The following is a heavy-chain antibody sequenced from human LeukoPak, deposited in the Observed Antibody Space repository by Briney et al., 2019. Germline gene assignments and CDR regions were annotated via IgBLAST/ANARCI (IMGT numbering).Heavy chain of an antibody. CDR1: GFTVSSSY. CDR2: IYSGGST. Sequence: PGGSLRLSCAASGFTVSSSYMSWVRQAPGKGLEWVSSIYSGGSTYYAASVEGRFTTSRDNSKNTLFLQMNSLRAEDTALYYCARDRALPATGYYFDYWGQGTRVTVSS. J-gene: IGHJ4*02. CDR3: ARDRALPATGYYFDY. D-gene: IGHD2-2*01. V-gene: IGHV3-53*01.